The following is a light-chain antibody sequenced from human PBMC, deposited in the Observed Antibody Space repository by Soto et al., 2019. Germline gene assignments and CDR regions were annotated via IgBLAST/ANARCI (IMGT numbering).Light chain of an antibody. CDR3: QQRDIWPPLT. J-gene: IGKJ4*01. Sequence: VLTQSPATLSLSPGERATLFCKASQSVGIYMGWFQQKPGQAPRVLIYDATNRAGGVPARFSGSGSGTDFTLTIGSLEAEDSAVYYCQQRDIWPPLTFGGGPKLEIK. CDR1: QSVGIY. V-gene: IGKV3-11*01. CDR2: DAT.